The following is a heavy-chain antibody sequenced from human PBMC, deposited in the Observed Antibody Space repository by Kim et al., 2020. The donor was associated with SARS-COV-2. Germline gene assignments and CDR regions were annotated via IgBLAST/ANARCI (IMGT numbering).Heavy chain of an antibody. CDR1: GFTFSNAW. CDR3: TSDLGDYCCGDCYSRV. D-gene: IGHD2-21*02. V-gene: IGHV3-15*01. Sequence: GGSLRLSCAASGFTFSNAWMNWVRQAPGKGLEWVGRIKSKINGGTTGYAAPGKVSFTISRDDSKNTLYLQMRSLKTEDTAVYYCTSDLGDYCCGDCYSRVWGLGTTVTASS. CDR2: IKSKINGGTT. J-gene: IGHJ6*02.